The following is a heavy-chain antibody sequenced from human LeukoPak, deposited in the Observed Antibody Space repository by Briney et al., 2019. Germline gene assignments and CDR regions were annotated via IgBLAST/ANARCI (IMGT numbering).Heavy chain of an antibody. Sequence: GGSLRLSCAASGFTFSSYWMTRVRQAPGKGLEWVANIKQDGSEQYYVDSVRGRFTISRDNAKNSLFLQMNSLRVEGTAVFYCAGGQGWLLDYWGQGTLVTVSS. V-gene: IGHV3-7*05. CDR1: GFTFSSYW. D-gene: IGHD2-15*01. CDR2: IKQDGSEQ. J-gene: IGHJ4*02. CDR3: AGGQGWLLDY.